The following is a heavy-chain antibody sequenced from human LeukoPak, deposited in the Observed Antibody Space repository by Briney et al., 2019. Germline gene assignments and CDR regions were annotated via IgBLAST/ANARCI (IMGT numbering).Heavy chain of an antibody. CDR3: ATVPTIFGVASDY. Sequence: PSETLSLTCTVSGGSISSYYWSWIRQPPGKGLEWIGYIYYSGSTNYNPSLKSRVTISVDTSKNQFSLKLSSVTAADTAVYYCATVPTIFGVASDYWGQGTLVTVSS. CDR2: IYYSGST. V-gene: IGHV4-59*08. CDR1: GGSISSYY. D-gene: IGHD3-3*01. J-gene: IGHJ4*02.